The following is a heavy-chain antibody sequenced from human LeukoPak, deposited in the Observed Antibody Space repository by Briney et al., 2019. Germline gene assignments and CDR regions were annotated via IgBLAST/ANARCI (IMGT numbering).Heavy chain of an antibody. J-gene: IGHJ6*02. Sequence: GSLRLSCAASGFTFSSYSMNWVRQAPGKGLEWVSSISSSSSYIYYADSVKGRFTISRDNAKNSLYLQMNSLRAEDTAVYYCARHNLAGWLLYYYGMDVWGQGTTVTVSS. CDR2: ISSSSSYI. V-gene: IGHV3-21*01. D-gene: IGHD2-15*01. CDR3: ARHNLAGWLLYYYGMDV. CDR1: GFTFSSYS.